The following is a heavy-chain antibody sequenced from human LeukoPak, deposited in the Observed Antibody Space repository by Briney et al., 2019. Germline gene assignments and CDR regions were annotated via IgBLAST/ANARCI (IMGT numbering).Heavy chain of an antibody. Sequence: GGSLRLSCAASGFTFSSYEMNWVRQAPGKGLEWISHISSSGRTMYYADSVKGRFTISRDNAKNSLYLQMNSLRAEDTAVYYCARLGSLCRNGVCYGGWGQGILVTVSS. V-gene: IGHV3-48*03. J-gene: IGHJ4*02. D-gene: IGHD2-8*01. CDR1: GFTFSSYE. CDR3: ARLGSLCRNGVCYGG. CDR2: ISSSGRTM.